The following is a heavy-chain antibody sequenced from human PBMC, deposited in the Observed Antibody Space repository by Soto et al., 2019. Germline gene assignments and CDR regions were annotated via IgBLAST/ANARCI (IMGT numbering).Heavy chain of an antibody. CDR2: IYYSGST. V-gene: IGHV4-39*01. J-gene: IGHJ5*02. CDR1: GGSISSSSYF. D-gene: IGHD6-19*01. Sequence: QLQLQESGPGLVKPSETLSLTCSVSGGSISSSSYFWGWIRQPPGKGLEWIGSIYYSGSTYYNPSLKSRVTASVHTSKNQFSLKLSSVTAADTAVDYCARHPSGFWFDPWGQGTRVSVSS. CDR3: ARHPSGFWFDP.